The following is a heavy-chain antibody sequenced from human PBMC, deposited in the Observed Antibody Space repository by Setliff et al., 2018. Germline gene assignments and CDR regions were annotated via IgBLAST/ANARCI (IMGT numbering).Heavy chain of an antibody. V-gene: IGHV3-7*01. D-gene: IGHD2-21*02. CDR3: VRAGLPYAFDV. Sequence: QTGGSMRLSCAASGFSFSDPYMSGVRQAPGKGLEFVASIRGDGSDKVYVDSVKGRFAISRDNARSSLSLQMSSLRAEDTAVYYCVRAGLPYAFDVWGQGTMVTVSS. CDR2: IRGDGSDK. J-gene: IGHJ3*01. CDR1: GFSFSDPY.